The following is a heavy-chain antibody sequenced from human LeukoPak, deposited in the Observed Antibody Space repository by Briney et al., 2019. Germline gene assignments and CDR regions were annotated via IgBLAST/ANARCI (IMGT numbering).Heavy chain of an antibody. CDR2: ISTRDNTI. Sequence: RAGGSLILSCTASGFTFSDYYMSWIRQTPGKGLEWLSYISTRDNTIQYADSVKGRFTISRDNSKNTLYLQMNSLRPDDTAVYYCAKAYGSGSFDYWGQGTLVTVSS. V-gene: IGHV3-11*04. CDR3: AKAYGSGSFDY. D-gene: IGHD3-10*01. J-gene: IGHJ4*02. CDR1: GFTFSDYY.